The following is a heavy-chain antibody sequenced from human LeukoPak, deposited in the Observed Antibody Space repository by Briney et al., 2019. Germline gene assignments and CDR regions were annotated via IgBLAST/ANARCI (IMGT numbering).Heavy chain of an antibody. CDR2: INAGNGNT. V-gene: IGHV1-3*01. Sequence: ASVKVSCKASGYAFTSYNIHWVRQAPGQRPEWMVWINAGNGNTKYSQKFQGRVTITRDTSASIAHMEMSSLRSEDTAVYYCARDSESHMVWSYYGMDVWGQGTSVTVSS. D-gene: IGHD3-3*01. J-gene: IGHJ6*02. CDR1: GYAFTSYN. CDR3: ARDSESHMVWSYYGMDV.